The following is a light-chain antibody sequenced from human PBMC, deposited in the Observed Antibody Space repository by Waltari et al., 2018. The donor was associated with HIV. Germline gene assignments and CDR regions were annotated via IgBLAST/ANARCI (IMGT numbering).Light chain of an antibody. V-gene: IGKV1-8*01. CDR2: GAS. CDR1: QPIGSS. Sequence: AIRMTQSPSSFSASTGDRVTITCRASQPIGSSLAWYQQKPGEAPYLLVYGASTLQSGVPSRFSGSGSGTDFTLTITCLQVEDFATYFCQQYHINPLTFGGGSKVEI. J-gene: IGKJ4*01. CDR3: QQYHINPLT.